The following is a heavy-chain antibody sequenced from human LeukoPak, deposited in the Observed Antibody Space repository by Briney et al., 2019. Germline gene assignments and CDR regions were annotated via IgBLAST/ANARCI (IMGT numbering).Heavy chain of an antibody. D-gene: IGHD3-22*01. V-gene: IGHV4-39*07. CDR1: GGSISSSSYY. Sequence: SETLSLTCTVSGGSISSSSYYWGWIRQPPGKGLEWIGSIYYSGGTYYNPSLKSRVTISVDTSKNQFSLKLSSVTAADTAVYYCARAADYYDSSGYLAPLYGMDVWGQGTTVTVSS. CDR3: ARAADYYDSSGYLAPLYGMDV. J-gene: IGHJ6*02. CDR2: IYYSGGT.